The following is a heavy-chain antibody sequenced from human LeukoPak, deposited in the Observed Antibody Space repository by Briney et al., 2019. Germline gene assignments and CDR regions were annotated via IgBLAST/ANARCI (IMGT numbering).Heavy chain of an antibody. CDR3: AKDAGYSSSGSPDY. Sequence: GGSLRLSCAASGFTFSSYAMSWVRQAPGKGLEWVSSISGSGGSTYYADFMKGRFTISRDNSKNTLYLQMNSLRAEDTAVYYCAKDAGYSSSGSPDYWGQGTLVTVSS. V-gene: IGHV3-23*01. CDR1: GFTFSSYA. J-gene: IGHJ4*02. CDR2: ISGSGGST. D-gene: IGHD6-13*01.